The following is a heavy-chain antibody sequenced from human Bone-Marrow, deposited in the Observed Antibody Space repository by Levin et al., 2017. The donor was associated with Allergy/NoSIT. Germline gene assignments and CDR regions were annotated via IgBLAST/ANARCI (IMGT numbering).Heavy chain of an antibody. V-gene: IGHV3-11*05. CDR1: GFTFSDYY. Sequence: GGSLRLSCAASGFTFSDYYMSWIRQAPGKGLEWVSYISSSSSYTNYADSVKGRFTISRDNAKNSLYLQMNSLRAGDTAVYYCARAKYSSGWYLGFGYWGQGTLVTVSS. D-gene: IGHD6-19*01. J-gene: IGHJ4*02. CDR3: ARAKYSSGWYLGFGY. CDR2: ISSSSSYT.